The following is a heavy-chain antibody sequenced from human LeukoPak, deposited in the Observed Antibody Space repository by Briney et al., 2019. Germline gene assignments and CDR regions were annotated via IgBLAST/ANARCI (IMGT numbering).Heavy chain of an antibody. Sequence: SETLSLTCAVSGGSISSGGYSWSWIRQPPGKGLEWIGYISYSGSTNYNPSLTSRVTISVDTSKSQFSLKLSSVTTADTALYYCARGGCSSISCYYYYGMDVWGQGTTVTVSS. J-gene: IGHJ6*02. D-gene: IGHD2-2*01. CDR3: ARGGCSSISCYYYYGMDV. CDR2: ISYSGST. V-gene: IGHV4-61*08. CDR1: GGSISSGGYS.